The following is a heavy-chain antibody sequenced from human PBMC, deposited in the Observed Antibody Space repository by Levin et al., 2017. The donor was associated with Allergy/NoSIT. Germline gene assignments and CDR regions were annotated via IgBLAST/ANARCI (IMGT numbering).Heavy chain of an antibody. D-gene: IGHD2-2*01. J-gene: IGHJ3*02. CDR2: VYYDGSHE. Sequence: GGSLRLSCAASGFTFSTYGMHWVRQAPGKGLEWVAIVYYDGSHEYYADSVKGRFTISRDNSKNTLSLQMNSLRVEDTAVYYCAKDQYQLSYSFDMWGQGTMVTVSS. V-gene: IGHV3-33*06. CDR3: AKDQYQLSYSFDM. CDR1: GFTFSTYG.